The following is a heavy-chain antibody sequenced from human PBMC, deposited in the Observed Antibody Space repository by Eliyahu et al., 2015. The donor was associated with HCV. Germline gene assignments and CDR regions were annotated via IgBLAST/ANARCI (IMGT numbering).Heavy chain of an antibody. J-gene: IGHJ4*02. D-gene: IGHD1/OR15-1a*01. CDR3: AKAEHADYFDY. CDR2: IXPDDSEX. CDR1: GSXFLXXW. V-gene: IGHV5-51*03. Sequence: EVQLVQSGAAVKKPGESLIISCKTXGSXFLXXWXGWVRQLPGKGLEWIGIIXPDDSEXRYSQSFQGQVTMSVDKSTSTAHLQWSSLKASDTAMYYCAKAEHADYFDYWGQGTLVTVSS.